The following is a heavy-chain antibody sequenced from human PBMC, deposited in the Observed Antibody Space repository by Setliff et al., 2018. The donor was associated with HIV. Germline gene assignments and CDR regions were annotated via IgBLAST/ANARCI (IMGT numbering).Heavy chain of an antibody. D-gene: IGHD6-19*01. CDR2: IRYDGSNK. V-gene: IGHV3-30*02. Sequence: GGSLRLSCAASVFTFNNYGMNWVRQAPGKGLEWVAFIRYDGSNKYYADSVKGRFTISRDNSKNTLYLQMNSLRAEDTAVYYCAGTPGYSSPPWGQGTLVTVSS. CDR3: AGTPGYSSPP. CDR1: VFTFNNYG. J-gene: IGHJ5*02.